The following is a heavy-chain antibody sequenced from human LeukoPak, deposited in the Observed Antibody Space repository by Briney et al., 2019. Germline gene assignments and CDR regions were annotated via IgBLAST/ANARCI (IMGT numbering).Heavy chain of an antibody. V-gene: IGHV4-34*01. CDR2: INHSGST. CDR3: ARLLRWGGYYFDY. CDR1: GGSFSDYY. Sequence: PSETLSLTCAVYGGSFSDYYWSWIRQPPGKGLEWIGEINHSGSTSYNPSLKSRVTIFIDTSKNQFSLKLNSVTAADTAVYYCARLLRWGGYYFDYWGQGTLVTVS. J-gene: IGHJ4*02. D-gene: IGHD4-23*01.